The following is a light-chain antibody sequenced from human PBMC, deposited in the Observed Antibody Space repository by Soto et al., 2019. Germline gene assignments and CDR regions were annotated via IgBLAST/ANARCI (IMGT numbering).Light chain of an antibody. CDR2: DAS. Sequence: DIQMTQSPSSLSASVGDRITITCQSSHDIRNHLTWYQQKPGKAPKILIYDASNLEAGVPSRFGGSGSATDFTFTISSLQPEDIATYYCPQYLPVLPFGGGTKVAIK. CDR3: PQYLPVLP. CDR1: HDIRNH. V-gene: IGKV1-33*01. J-gene: IGKJ4*01.